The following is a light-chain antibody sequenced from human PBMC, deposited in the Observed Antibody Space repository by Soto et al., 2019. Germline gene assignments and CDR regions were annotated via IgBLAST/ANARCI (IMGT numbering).Light chain of an antibody. CDR3: QQYYSTPT. J-gene: IGKJ4*01. V-gene: IGKV4-1*01. Sequence: DIVMTQPPDSLSVSLGERATINFKSSQIVLYSSNNKNYLAWYQQKPGQPPKLLIYWASTRESGVPDRFSGSGSGTDFTLTISSLQAEDVAVYYCQQYYSTPTFGGGTKVDIK. CDR1: QIVLYSSNNKNY. CDR2: WAS.